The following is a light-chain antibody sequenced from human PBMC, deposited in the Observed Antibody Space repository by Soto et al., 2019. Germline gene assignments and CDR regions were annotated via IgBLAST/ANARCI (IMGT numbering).Light chain of an antibody. J-gene: IGLJ1*01. CDR3: QSYDSSLSGSRV. Sequence: QSVLTHPPSVSGAPGQRVTIPCTGVSSNIGAGYEVHWYQQLPGTTPKLLIYGNSNRPSGVPDRFSGSKSGTSASLAITGLQAEDEADYYCQSYDSSLSGSRVFGTGTKLTVL. CDR2: GNS. CDR1: SSNIGAGYE. V-gene: IGLV1-40*01.